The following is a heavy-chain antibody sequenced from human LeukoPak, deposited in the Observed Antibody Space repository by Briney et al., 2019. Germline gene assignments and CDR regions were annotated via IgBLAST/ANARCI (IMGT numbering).Heavy chain of an antibody. J-gene: IGHJ4*02. Sequence: GESLKISCKGSGYSFTSYWIGWVRQMPGKGLEWMGIIYPGDSDTNYSPSFQGHVTISADKSISTAYLQWSSLKASDTAMYYCAARARDYGDFDFDYWGQGTLVTVSS. CDR3: AARARDYGDFDFDY. V-gene: IGHV5-51*01. CDR2: IYPGDSDT. CDR1: GYSFTSYW. D-gene: IGHD4-17*01.